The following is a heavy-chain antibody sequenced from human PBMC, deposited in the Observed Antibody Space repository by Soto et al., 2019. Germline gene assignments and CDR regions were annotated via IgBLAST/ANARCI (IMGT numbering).Heavy chain of an antibody. CDR3: ARGDLLYGLDV. Sequence: QVPLVQSGAEVKKPGASVRVSCKASGYIFTNYGFNWVRQAPGQGLEWMGWISAYNANANSAQKFQGRVTMTTDTSTVTAYMELRSLRIDDTAVYYCARGDLLYGLDVWGQGTTGTVSS. D-gene: IGHD2-21*02. V-gene: IGHV1-18*01. CDR1: GYIFTNYG. J-gene: IGHJ6*02. CDR2: ISAYNANA.